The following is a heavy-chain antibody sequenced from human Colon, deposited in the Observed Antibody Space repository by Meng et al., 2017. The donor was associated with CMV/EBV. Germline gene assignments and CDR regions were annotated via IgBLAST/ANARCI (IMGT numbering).Heavy chain of an antibody. CDR2: ISSGGVTI. J-gene: IGHJ6*02. CDR3: ARGRGRGYGMDV. V-gene: IGHV3-48*03. D-gene: IGHD3-10*01. CDR1: GFTLSRYT. Sequence: GESLKISCAASGFTLSRYTMHWVRQAPGKGLEWVSYISSGGVTINYADSVKGRFTISRDNAKNSLYLQMNSLRAEDTAIYYCARGRGRGYGMDVWGQGTTVTVSS.